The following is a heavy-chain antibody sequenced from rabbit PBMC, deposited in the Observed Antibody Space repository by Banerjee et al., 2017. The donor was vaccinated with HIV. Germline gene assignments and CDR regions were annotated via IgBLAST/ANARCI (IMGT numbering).Heavy chain of an antibody. J-gene: IGHJ4*01. CDR1: GFDFSSYY. V-gene: IGHV1S7*01. CDR3: ARMEGIATMTMVITDYFNL. CDR2: IYAGKGST. D-gene: IGHD2-1*01. Sequence: QLKETGGGLVQPGGSLTLSCKASGFDFSSYYMSWVRQAPGKGLEWIGIIYAGKGSTDYASWVNGRFTISSDNAQNTVDLQMNSLTAADTATYFCARMEGIATMTMVITDYFNLWGPGTLVTDS.